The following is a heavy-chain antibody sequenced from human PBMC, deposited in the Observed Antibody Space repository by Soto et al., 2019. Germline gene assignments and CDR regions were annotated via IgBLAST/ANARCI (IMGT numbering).Heavy chain of an antibody. CDR2: IYYSGST. J-gene: IGHJ4*02. CDR3: ARHVGASIELLFEY. V-gene: IGHV4-59*01. CDR1: GGSISSYY. Sequence: SETLSLTCTVSGGSISSYYWSWIRQPPGKGLEWIGYIYYSGSTNYNPSLKSRVTISVDTSKNQFSLKLSSVTAADTAVYYCARHVGASIELLFEYWGQGTLVTVS. D-gene: IGHD3-10*01.